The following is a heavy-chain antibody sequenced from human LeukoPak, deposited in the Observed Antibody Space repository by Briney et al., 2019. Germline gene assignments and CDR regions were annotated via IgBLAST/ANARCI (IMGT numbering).Heavy chain of an antibody. CDR2: IYYSGST. J-gene: IGHJ3*02. D-gene: IGHD5-18*01. Sequence: SETLSLTCTVSGGSISSSSYYWGWIRQPPGRGLEWIGSIYYSGSTYYNPSLKSRVTISVDTSKNQFSLKLSSVTAADTAVYYCARSEYSYGADAFDIWGQETMVTVSS. CDR3: ARSEYSYGADAFDI. CDR1: GGSISSSSYY. V-gene: IGHV4-39*07.